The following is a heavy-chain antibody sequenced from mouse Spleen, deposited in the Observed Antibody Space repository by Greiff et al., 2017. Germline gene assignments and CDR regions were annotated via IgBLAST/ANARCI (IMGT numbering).Heavy chain of an antibody. Sequence: VQLQQSGPELVKPGASVKISCKASGYSFTGYYMNWVKQSPEKSLEWIGEINPSTGGTTYNQKFKAKATLTVDKSSSTAYMQLKSLTSEDSAVYYCASRTTGTDWYFDVWGAGTTVTVSS. CDR2: INPSTGGT. V-gene: IGHV1-42*01. D-gene: IGHD4-1*02. CDR1: GYSFTGYY. CDR3: ASRTTGTDWYFDV. J-gene: IGHJ1*01.